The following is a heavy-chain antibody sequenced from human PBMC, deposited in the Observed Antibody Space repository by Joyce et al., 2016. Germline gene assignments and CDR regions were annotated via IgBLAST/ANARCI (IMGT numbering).Heavy chain of an antibody. CDR2: ITSTGSTR. Sequence: EVQLVESGGGLVQPGGSLRLSCAASGFSFNYYIMNWVRQAPVKGLELISYITSTGSTRFYADSVKDRLTISRDNAKNSLYLQMNSLRDEDTAVYYCTRRNEGNFFLDYWGQGTLVTVSS. CDR1: GFSFNYYI. J-gene: IGHJ4*02. CDR3: TRRNEGNFFLDY. V-gene: IGHV3-48*02. D-gene: IGHD1-7*01.